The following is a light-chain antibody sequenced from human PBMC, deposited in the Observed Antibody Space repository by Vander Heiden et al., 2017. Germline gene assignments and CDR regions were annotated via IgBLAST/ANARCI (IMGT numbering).Light chain of an antibody. Sequence: DIQMTQSPSSLSASVGDRVTITCRASQSISSYLNWYQQKPGKAPKLLIYAASSLQSGVPSRFSGSGSGTDFTLTISSLQPEDFATYYFQQSYRISTFGHGTKVDIK. J-gene: IGKJ3*01. CDR3: QQSYRIST. CDR2: AAS. CDR1: QSISSY. V-gene: IGKV1-39*01.